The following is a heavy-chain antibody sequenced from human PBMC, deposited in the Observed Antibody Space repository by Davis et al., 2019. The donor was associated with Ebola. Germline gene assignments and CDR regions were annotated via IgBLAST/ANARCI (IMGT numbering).Heavy chain of an antibody. CDR2: INHSGNT. Sequence: PSETLSLTCAVYRGSFSGFYWTWIRQPPGQGLEWIGEINHSGNTNYNASLKSRVTISLDTSKNQFSLKLYSVTAADTAVYYCARGFGSTVTTVRGWFDPWGQGTLVTVSS. CDR3: ARGFGSTVTTVRGWFDP. CDR1: RGSFSGFY. D-gene: IGHD4-17*01. J-gene: IGHJ5*02. V-gene: IGHV4-34*01.